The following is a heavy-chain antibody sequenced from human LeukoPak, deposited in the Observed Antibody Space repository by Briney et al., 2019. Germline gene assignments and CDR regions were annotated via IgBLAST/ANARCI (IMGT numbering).Heavy chain of an antibody. Sequence: PGGSLRLSCAASGFTFSSYSMNWVRQAPGKGLEWVSSISGGGDYAYYADSVKGRFTISRDNSENTLYLQMNSLRVEDTALYYCAKERLGFYQPHTFDIWGQGTMVTVSS. CDR2: ISGGGDYA. CDR1: GFTFSSYS. CDR3: AKERLGFYQPHTFDI. V-gene: IGHV3-23*01. J-gene: IGHJ3*02. D-gene: IGHD3-9*01.